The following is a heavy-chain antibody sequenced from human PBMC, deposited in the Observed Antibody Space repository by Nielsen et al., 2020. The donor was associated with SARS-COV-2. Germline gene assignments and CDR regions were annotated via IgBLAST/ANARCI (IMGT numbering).Heavy chain of an antibody. Sequence: GESLKISCAASGFTFSSYGMHWVRQPPGKGLEWVAFIWYDGSNKDYADSVKGRFTVSRDNAKDSLYLQMKSLRAEDTAVYYCLGGASYWGQGTLVTVSS. CDR3: LGGASY. J-gene: IGHJ4*02. CDR2: IWYDGSNK. D-gene: IGHD3-10*01. CDR1: GFTFSSYG. V-gene: IGHV3-33*03.